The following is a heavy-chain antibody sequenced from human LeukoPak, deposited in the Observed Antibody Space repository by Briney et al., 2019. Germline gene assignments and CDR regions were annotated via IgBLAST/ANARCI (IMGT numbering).Heavy chain of an antibody. D-gene: IGHD2-2*01. CDR3: AKDHQRYCSSTSCYQGPQYYYYGMDV. CDR2: ISGSGGST. J-gene: IGHJ6*02. CDR1: GFTFSSYA. V-gene: IGHV3-23*01. Sequence: GGSLRLSCAASGFTFSSYAMSWVRQAPGKGLEWVSAISGSGGSTYYADPVKGRFTISRDNSKNTLYLQMNSLRAEDTAVYYCAKDHQRYCSSTSCYQGPQYYYYGMDVWGQGTTVTVSS.